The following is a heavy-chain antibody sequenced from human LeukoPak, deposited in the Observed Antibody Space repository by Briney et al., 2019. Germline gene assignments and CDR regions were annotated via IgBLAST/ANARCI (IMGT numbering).Heavy chain of an antibody. Sequence: PSETLSLTCTVSGGSISSSSYYWGWIRQPPGEGLEWIGSIYYSGSTYYNPSLKSRVTISVDTSKNQFSLKLSSVTAADTAVYYCARELSGNYNYWGQGTLVTVSS. CDR2: IYYSGST. D-gene: IGHD3-3*01. J-gene: IGHJ4*02. CDR1: GGSISSSSYY. CDR3: ARELSGNYNY. V-gene: IGHV4-39*07.